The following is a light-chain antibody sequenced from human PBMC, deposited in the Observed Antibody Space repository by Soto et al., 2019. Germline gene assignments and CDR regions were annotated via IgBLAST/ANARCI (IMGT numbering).Light chain of an antibody. J-gene: IGKJ1*01. Sequence: DIQMIQSPSSLSDSVGDRVTITCQAGQSISIYLNWYQQKPGKAPQLLIYAASTLESGVPSRFSGSGFGTEFSLTISGLQPDAFDSYYCQHMRTFGQGTKVDIK. CDR2: AAS. V-gene: IGKV1-39*01. CDR1: QSISIY. CDR3: QHMRT.